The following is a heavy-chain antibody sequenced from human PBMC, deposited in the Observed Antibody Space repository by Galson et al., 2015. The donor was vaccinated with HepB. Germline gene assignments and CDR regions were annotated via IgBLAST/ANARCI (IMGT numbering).Heavy chain of an antibody. J-gene: IGHJ4*02. D-gene: IGHD3-3*01. CDR3: AREGFWSGYPYYFDY. CDR2: ISSSSATI. V-gene: IGHV3-48*02. CDR1: GFTFSSYS. Sequence: SLRLSCAASGFTFSSYSMSWVRQAPGKGLEWVSYISSSSATIYYADSVEGRFTISRDNAQTSLYLQMNSLRDEDTAVYYCAREGFWSGYPYYFDYWGQGTLVTVSS.